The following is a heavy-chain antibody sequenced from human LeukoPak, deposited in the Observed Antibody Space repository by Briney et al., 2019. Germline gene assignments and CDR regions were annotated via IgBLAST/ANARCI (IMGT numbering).Heavy chain of an antibody. CDR3: ARDGYGSGKSNWFDP. Sequence: GGSLKLSCEASGFTFSSYSMNWVRQAPGKGLEWVSSISSSSYIYYADSVKGRFTISRDNAKNSLYLQMNSLRAEDTAVYYCARDGYGSGKSNWFDPWGQGTLVTVSS. J-gene: IGHJ5*02. CDR1: GFTFSSYS. D-gene: IGHD3-10*01. CDR2: ISSSSYI. V-gene: IGHV3-21*01.